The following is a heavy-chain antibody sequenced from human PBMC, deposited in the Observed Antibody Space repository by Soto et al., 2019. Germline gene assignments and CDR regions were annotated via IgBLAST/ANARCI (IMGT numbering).Heavy chain of an antibody. CDR3: ARDGQLLLCSGGSCYFRYYGMDV. J-gene: IGHJ6*02. D-gene: IGHD2-15*01. CDR1: GYTFTSYG. Sequence: QVQLVQSGAEVKKPGASVKVSCKASGYTFTSYGISWVRQAPGQGLEWMGWISAYNGNTNYAQKLQGRVTMTTATSTSTAYMELRSLRSDDTAVYYCARDGQLLLCSGGSCYFRYYGMDVWGQGTTVTVSS. CDR2: ISAYNGNT. V-gene: IGHV1-18*01.